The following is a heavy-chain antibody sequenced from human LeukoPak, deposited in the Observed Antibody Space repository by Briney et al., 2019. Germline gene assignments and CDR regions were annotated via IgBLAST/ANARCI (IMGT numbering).Heavy chain of an antibody. CDR3: ARRGYSYGYGGYYYYYMDV. V-gene: IGHV4-59*08. J-gene: IGHJ6*03. Sequence: SETLSLTCTVSGGSIGSYYWSWIRQPPGKGLEWIGYIYYSGSTNYNPSLKSRVTISVDTSKNQFSLKLSSVTAADTAVYYCARRGYSYGYGGYYYYYMDVWGKGTTVTVSS. D-gene: IGHD5-18*01. CDR1: GGSIGSYY. CDR2: IYYSGST.